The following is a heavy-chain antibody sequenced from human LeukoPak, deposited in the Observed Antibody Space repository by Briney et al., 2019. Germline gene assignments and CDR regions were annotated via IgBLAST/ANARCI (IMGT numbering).Heavy chain of an antibody. CDR3: ARRGYSYDYRLPLGWFDP. D-gene: IGHD5-18*01. Sequence: GASVRVSCKASGGTFSSYAISWVRQAPGQGLEWMGGIIPIFGTANYAQKFQGRVTITADKSTSTAYMELSSLRSEDTAVYYCARRGYSYDYRLPLGWFDPWGQGTLVTVSS. J-gene: IGHJ5*02. CDR1: GGTFSSYA. V-gene: IGHV1-69*06. CDR2: IIPIFGTA.